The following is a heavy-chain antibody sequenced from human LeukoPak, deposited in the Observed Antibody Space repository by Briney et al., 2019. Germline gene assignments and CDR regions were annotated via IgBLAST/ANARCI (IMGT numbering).Heavy chain of an antibody. CDR1: GGSISSSGYY. CDR2: IYYSGST. D-gene: IGHD1-26*01. CDR3: ARDSRIVGATTVFDY. V-gene: IGHV4-39*07. J-gene: IGHJ4*02. Sequence: KASETLSLTCTVSGGSISSSGYYWDWIRQPPGKGLEWIGNIYYSGSTYYNPSLKSRVTISVDTSKNQFSLKLSSVTAADTAVYYCARDSRIVGATTVFDYWGQGTLVTVSS.